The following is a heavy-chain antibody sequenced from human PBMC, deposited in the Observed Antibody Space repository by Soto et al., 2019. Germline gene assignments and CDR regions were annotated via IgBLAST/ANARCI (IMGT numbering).Heavy chain of an antibody. J-gene: IGHJ6*04. CDR2: IHPGDSDT. CDR3: ARSPGREGAASLEYYRFSGMDG. D-gene: IGHD1-26*01. V-gene: IGHV5-51*01. Sequence: PGESLKISCKGSGYSFTSYWIAWVRQMPGKGLEWMGIIHPGDSDTKYSPSFQGQVTISADKSITTAYLQWSSLKASDTAMYYCARSPGREGAASLEYYRFSGMDGSTEGAAVPVPS. CDR1: GYSFTSYW.